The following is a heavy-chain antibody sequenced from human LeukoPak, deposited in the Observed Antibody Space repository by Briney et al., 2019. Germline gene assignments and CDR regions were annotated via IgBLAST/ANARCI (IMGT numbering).Heavy chain of an antibody. CDR1: GYTFTGFY. V-gene: IGHV1-2*02. CDR3: ARAHLIAAPGYNWFDP. CDR2: INPNSGGT. D-gene: IGHD6-13*01. J-gene: IGHJ5*02. Sequence: ASVKVSCKASGYTFTGFYMQGVRQAPGQGLEWMGWINPNSGGTNYAQKFQGRVTMTRDTSINTAYMELSSLRSDDTAVFYCARAHLIAAPGYNWFDPWGQGTLVTVSS.